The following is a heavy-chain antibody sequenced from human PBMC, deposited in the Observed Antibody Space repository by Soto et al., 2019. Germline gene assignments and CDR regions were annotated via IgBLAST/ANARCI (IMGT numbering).Heavy chain of an antibody. Sequence: PGWSLRLSCASSGFNFDNYWMAWVRQAPGKGLEWVANIKQDGSDKNYVDSVKGRFTISRDNAKNSLYLQMNSLRAEDSAVYSCARDTTGILDYWGQGTLVTVSS. D-gene: IGHD1-1*01. CDR3: ARDTTGILDY. J-gene: IGHJ4*02. V-gene: IGHV3-7*01. CDR1: GFNFDNYW. CDR2: IKQDGSDK.